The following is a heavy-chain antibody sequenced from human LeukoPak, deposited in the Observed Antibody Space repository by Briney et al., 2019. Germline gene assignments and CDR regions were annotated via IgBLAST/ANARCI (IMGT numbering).Heavy chain of an antibody. D-gene: IGHD2-2*01. Sequence: SETLSLTCTVSGGSISSYYWSWIRQPRGKGLEWIGYIYYSGSTNYYPSLTSRVTISVDTSKNQFSLKLSSVTAADTAVYYCARADGRGYCSSTSCYAIDYWGQGTLVTVSS. V-gene: IGHV4-59*08. CDR3: ARADGRGYCSSTSCYAIDY. CDR1: GGSISSYY. CDR2: IYYSGST. J-gene: IGHJ4*02.